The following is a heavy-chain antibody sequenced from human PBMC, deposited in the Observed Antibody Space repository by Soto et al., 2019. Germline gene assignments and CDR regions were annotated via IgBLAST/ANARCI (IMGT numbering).Heavy chain of an antibody. V-gene: IGHV4-4*07. CDR3: ARDRELTGTTLVRWFDP. J-gene: IGHJ5*02. CDR1: GGSISSYY. Sequence: KPSETLSLTCTVSGGSISSYYWSWIRQPAGKGLEWIGRIYTSGSTNYNPSLKSRVTMSVDTSKNQFSLKLSSVTAADTAVYYCARDRELTGTTLVRWFDPWGQGTLVTVSS. CDR2: IYTSGST. D-gene: IGHD1-7*01.